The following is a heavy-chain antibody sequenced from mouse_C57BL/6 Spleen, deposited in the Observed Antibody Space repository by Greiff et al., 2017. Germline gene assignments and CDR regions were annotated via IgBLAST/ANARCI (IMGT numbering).Heavy chain of an antibody. CDR2: ISSGGSYT. CDR1: GFTFSSYG. V-gene: IGHV5-6*01. D-gene: IGHD1-1*01. J-gene: IGHJ1*03. CDR3: ERHPIYGSSPYWYFDV. Sequence: EVQGVESGGDLVKPGGSLKLSCAASGFTFSSYGMSWVRQTPDKRLEWVATISSGGSYTYYPDSVKGRFTISRDNAKNTLYLQMSSLRSEDTAMYYCERHPIYGSSPYWYFDVWGTGTTVTVSS.